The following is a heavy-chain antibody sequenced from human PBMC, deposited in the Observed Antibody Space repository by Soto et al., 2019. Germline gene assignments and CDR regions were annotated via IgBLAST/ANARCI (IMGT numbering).Heavy chain of an antibody. CDR3: AKDWGSSSSPPAGPYYYYGMDV. J-gene: IGHJ6*02. CDR1: GFTFSSYA. D-gene: IGHD6-6*01. Sequence: GGSLRLSCAASGFTFSSYAMSWVRQAPGKGLEWVSAISGSGGSTYYADSVKGRFTISRDNSKNTLYLQMNSLRAEDTAVYYCAKDWGSSSSPPAGPYYYYGMDVWGQGTTVTVSS. CDR2: ISGSGGST. V-gene: IGHV3-23*01.